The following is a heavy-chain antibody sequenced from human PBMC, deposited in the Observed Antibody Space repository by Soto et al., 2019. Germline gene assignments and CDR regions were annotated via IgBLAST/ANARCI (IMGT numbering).Heavy chain of an antibody. Sequence: QVQLVQSGAEVKKPGSSVKVSCKASGGTFSSYAISWVRQAPGQGLEWMGGIIPIFGTANYAQKFQGRVKITADESTSTAYMELCSLRSEDTAVYYCARLLEGRIAVAVVYMDGVDVWGQGTTVTVSS. D-gene: IGHD6-19*01. V-gene: IGHV1-69*01. CDR1: GGTFSSYA. J-gene: IGHJ6*02. CDR2: IIPIFGTA. CDR3: ARLLEGRIAVAVVYMDGVDV.